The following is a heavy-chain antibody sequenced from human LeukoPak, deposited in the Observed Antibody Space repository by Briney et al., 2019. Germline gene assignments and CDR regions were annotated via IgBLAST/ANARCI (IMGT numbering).Heavy chain of an antibody. J-gene: IGHJ4*02. CDR2: ISDYNGNT. Sequence: GASVKLSYKASVYTFSSYGNSWVRQDPAQALEWMGWISDYNGNTNYAQKLQGRVTMTKDTHTSIAYMELRSLRSDDTVVYYCARAPYYDSSGYCLYTYFFDYWGQGTLVTVSS. D-gene: IGHD3-22*01. CDR1: VYTFSSYG. CDR3: ARAPYYDSSGYCLYTYFFDY. V-gene: IGHV1-18*01.